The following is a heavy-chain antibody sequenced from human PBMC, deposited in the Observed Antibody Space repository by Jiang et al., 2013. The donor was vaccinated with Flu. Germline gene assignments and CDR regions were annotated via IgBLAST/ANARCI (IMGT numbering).Heavy chain of an antibody. CDR2: IYPGDSDT. Sequence: GAEVKKPGESLKISCKGSGYSFTSYWIGWVRQMPGKGLEWMGIIYPGDSDTRYSPSFQGQVTISADKSISTAYLQWSSPKASDTAMYYCARVVAGDSSGPWAFQRWGQGTLVTVSS. J-gene: IGHJ1*01. V-gene: IGHV5-51*01. CDR1: GYSFTSYW. D-gene: IGHD3-22*01. CDR3: ARVVAGDSSGPWAFQR.